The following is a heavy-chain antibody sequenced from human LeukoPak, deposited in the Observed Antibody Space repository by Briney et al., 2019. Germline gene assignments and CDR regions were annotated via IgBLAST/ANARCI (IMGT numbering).Heavy chain of an antibody. CDR3: ARVLRRYSSSWPTGY. CDR2: IKQDGSEK. J-gene: IGHJ4*02. Sequence: TGGSLRLSCAASGFTFSSYWMSWVRQAPGKGLEWVANIKQDGSEKYYVDSVKGRFTISRDNAKNSLYLQMNSLRAEDTAVYYCARVLRRYSSSWPTGYWGQGTLVTVSS. V-gene: IGHV3-7*01. D-gene: IGHD6-13*01. CDR1: GFTFSSYW.